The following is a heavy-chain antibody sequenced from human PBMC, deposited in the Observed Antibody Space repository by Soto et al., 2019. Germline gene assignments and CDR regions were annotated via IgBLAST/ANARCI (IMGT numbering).Heavy chain of an antibody. J-gene: IGHJ3*02. D-gene: IGHD3-3*01. V-gene: IGHV4-59*08. CDR1: GGSISSYY. Sequence: SETLSLTCAVSGGSISSYYWNWIRQPPGKGLEWIGYIYYSGSTNYNPSLRSRVTISVDTSKNQFSLKLSSVTAADTAVYYCARGFGALDIWGQGTMVTVSS. CDR2: IYYSGST. CDR3: ARGFGALDI.